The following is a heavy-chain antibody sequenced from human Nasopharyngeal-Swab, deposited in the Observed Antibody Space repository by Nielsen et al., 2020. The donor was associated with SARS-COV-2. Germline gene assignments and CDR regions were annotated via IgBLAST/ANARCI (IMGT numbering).Heavy chain of an antibody. Sequence: SETLSLTCTVSGGSISSSSYYWGWIRQPPGKGLEWIGRIYYSGSTYYNPSLKSRVTISVDTSKNQFSLKLSSVTAADTAVYYCAGRIVVVPAALYYYYGMDVWGQGTTVTVSS. CDR3: AGRIVVVPAALYYYYGMDV. CDR2: IYYSGST. CDR1: GGSISSSSYY. D-gene: IGHD2-2*01. V-gene: IGHV4-39*01. J-gene: IGHJ6*02.